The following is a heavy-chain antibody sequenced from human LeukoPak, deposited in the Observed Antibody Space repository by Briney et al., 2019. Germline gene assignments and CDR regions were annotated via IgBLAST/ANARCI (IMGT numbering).Heavy chain of an antibody. CDR1: GGSISSYY. D-gene: IGHD3-22*01. V-gene: IGHV4-59*01. CDR2: IYYSGST. CDR3: ARLGDSSGYYLDY. J-gene: IGHJ4*02. Sequence: SETLSLTCTVSGGSISSYYWSWIRQPPGKGLEWIGYIYYSGSTNYNPSLKSRVTISVDTSKNQFSLKLSSVTAADTAVYYCARLGDSSGYYLDYWGQGTPVTVSS.